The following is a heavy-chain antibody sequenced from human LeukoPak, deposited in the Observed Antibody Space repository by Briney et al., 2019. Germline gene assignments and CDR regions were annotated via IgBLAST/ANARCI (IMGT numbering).Heavy chain of an antibody. V-gene: IGHV3-23*01. Sequence: GGSLRLSCAASGFTFSSSAMDWVRQGPGKGLEWVSGISPSGTNTYYADSVKGRFTISRDNSKKTLYLQMNSLRAGDTALYYCAKARYQLLWDYFDYWGQGTLVTVSS. J-gene: IGHJ4*02. D-gene: IGHD2-2*01. CDR3: AKARYQLLWDYFDY. CDR1: GFTFSSSA. CDR2: ISPSGTNT.